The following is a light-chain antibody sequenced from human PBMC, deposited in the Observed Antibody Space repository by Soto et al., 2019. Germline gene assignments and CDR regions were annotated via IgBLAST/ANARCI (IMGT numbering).Light chain of an antibody. CDR3: QQRSNWPT. CDR2: DAS. J-gene: IGKJ5*01. Sequence: EVVLTQSPATLSLPPGERAAFSCRASQNVNNFLAWYQQKPGQAPRLLIYDASNRATGIPARFSGSGSGTDFTLTISSLESEDFAIYYCQQRSNWPTFGQGTRLEIK. V-gene: IGKV3-11*01. CDR1: QNVNNF.